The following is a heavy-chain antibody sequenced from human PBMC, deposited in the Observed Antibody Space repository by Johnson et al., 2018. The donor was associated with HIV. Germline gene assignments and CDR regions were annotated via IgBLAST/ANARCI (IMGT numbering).Heavy chain of an antibody. D-gene: IGHD1-26*01. CDR2: IKQDGTEK. CDR1: GFTFSSYW. J-gene: IGHJ3*02. Sequence: VQLVESGGGLVQPGGSLRLSCAASGFTFSSYWMSWVRQAPGKGLEWVANIKQDGTEKYYVDSVKGRFTISRDNAKNSRYLQMNSLRAEDTAVYHCAKDLWGGSYLDVFDIWGQGTMVTVSS. CDR3: AKDLWGGSYLDVFDI. V-gene: IGHV3-7*01.